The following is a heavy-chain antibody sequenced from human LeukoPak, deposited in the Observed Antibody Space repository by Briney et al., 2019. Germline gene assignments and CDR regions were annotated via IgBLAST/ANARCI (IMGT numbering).Heavy chain of an antibody. D-gene: IGHD3-22*01. V-gene: IGHV4-34*01. CDR2: INHSGST. J-gene: IGHJ4*02. Sequence: SETLSLTCAVYGGSFINYYWTWIRQPPGKGLEWIGEINHSGSTNYNPSLKSRVTISVDMSKNQFSLRLSSVTAADTAVYYCARDEKAVITFDYWGLGTLVTVSS. CDR3: ARDEKAVITFDY. CDR1: GGSFINYY.